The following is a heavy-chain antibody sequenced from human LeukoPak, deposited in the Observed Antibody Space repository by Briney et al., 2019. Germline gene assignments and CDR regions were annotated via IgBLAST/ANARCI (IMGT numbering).Heavy chain of an antibody. CDR3: ARDLSSGYGEYYFDY. Sequence: GGSLRLSCAASGFTVSSNYMSWVRQAPGKGLEWVSVIYSGGSTYYADSVKGRFTISRVNSKNTLYLQMNSLRAEDTAVYYCARDLSSGYGEYYFDYWGQGTLVTVSS. D-gene: IGHD5-12*01. V-gene: IGHV3-53*01. CDR1: GFTVSSNY. J-gene: IGHJ4*02. CDR2: IYSGGST.